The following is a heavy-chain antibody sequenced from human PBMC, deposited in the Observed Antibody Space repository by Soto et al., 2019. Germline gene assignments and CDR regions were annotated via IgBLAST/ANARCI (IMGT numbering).Heavy chain of an antibody. D-gene: IGHD1-26*01. J-gene: IGHJ4*02. CDR2: ISPYNDNT. CDR1: DYTFTSYG. V-gene: IGHV1-18*01. CDR3: ARGVWELPIDY. Sequence: QVQLVQSGAEVKKPGASVKVSCKASDYTFTSYGINWVRQAPGQGLEWMGWISPYNDNTQYAQRFQGRVTLTTDTSTKTAYMELRSLRSDDTAVYYCARGVWELPIDYWGQGTLVTVSS.